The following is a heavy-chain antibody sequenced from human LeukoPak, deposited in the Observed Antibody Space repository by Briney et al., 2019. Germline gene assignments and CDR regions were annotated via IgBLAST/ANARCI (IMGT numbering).Heavy chain of an antibody. D-gene: IGHD2-15*01. CDR3: AGGGGTVDY. CDR1: GFTFSTYS. V-gene: IGHV3-48*04. Sequence: GGSLRLSCAASGFTFSTYSMNWVRQAPGKGLEWVSYISSSSSTIYYADSVKGRFTISRDNAKNSLYLQMNSLRAEDTAVYYCAGGGGTVDYWGQGTLVTVSS. J-gene: IGHJ4*02. CDR2: ISSSSSTI.